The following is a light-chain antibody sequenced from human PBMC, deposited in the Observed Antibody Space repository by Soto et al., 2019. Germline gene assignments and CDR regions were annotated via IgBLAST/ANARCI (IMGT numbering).Light chain of an antibody. V-gene: IGLV2-14*01. CDR3: SSYTSSSTGV. CDR1: SSDVGGYNY. CDR2: DVS. Sequence: QSALTQPASGSGSPGQSITISCTGTSSDVGGYNYVSWYQQHPGKAPKLMIYDVSNRPSGVSNRFSGSKSCNTASLTISGLQAEDEADYYCSSYTSSSTGVFGGGTQLTVL. J-gene: IGLJ2*01.